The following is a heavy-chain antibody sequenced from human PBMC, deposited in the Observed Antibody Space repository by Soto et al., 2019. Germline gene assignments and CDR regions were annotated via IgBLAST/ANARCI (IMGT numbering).Heavy chain of an antibody. CDR3: ARARSDSSGYYAPLYYFDY. Sequence: GESLKISCAASGFTFSSYGMHWVRQAPGKGLEWVAVIWYDGSNKYYADSVKGRFTISRDNSKNTLYLQMNSLRAEDTAVYYCARARSDSSGYYAPLYYFDYWGQGTLVTVSS. CDR2: IWYDGSNK. CDR1: GFTFSSYG. V-gene: IGHV3-33*01. D-gene: IGHD3-22*01. J-gene: IGHJ4*02.